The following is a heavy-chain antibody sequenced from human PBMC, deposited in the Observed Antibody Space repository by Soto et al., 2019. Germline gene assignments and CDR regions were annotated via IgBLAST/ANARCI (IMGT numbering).Heavy chain of an antibody. CDR2: IYYSGST. Sequence: SETLSLTCTVSGGSISSSSYYWGWIRQPPGKGLEWIGSIYYSGSTYYNPSLKSRVTISVDTSKNQFSLKLSSVTAADTAVYYCARLDYDILTGYYNPIGYWGREPWSPSPQ. D-gene: IGHD3-9*01. J-gene: IGHJ4*02. CDR3: ARLDYDILTGYYNPIGY. V-gene: IGHV4-39*01. CDR1: GGSISSSSYY.